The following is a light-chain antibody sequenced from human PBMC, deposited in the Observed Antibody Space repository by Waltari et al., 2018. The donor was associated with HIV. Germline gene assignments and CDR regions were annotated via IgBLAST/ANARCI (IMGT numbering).Light chain of an antibody. CDR2: EVT. CDR3: SSYAANNSFVL. CDR1: PSDIGRYDF. V-gene: IGLV2-8*01. Sequence: QSALTQPPSASGPPGQSVTISCTGTPSDIGRYDFVSWYQLQPDKVPHLIIHEVTKRPSGVPDRFSGSKSDNTASMTVSGLQTDDEADYYCSSYAANNSFVLFGGGTRLTVL. J-gene: IGLJ2*01.